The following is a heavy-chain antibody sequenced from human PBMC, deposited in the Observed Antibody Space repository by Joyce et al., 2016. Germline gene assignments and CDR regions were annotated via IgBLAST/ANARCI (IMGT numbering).Heavy chain of an antibody. D-gene: IGHD1-14*01. J-gene: IGHJ4*02. V-gene: IGHV3-9*01. CDR3: AKDHRTTGWYIDS. CDR2: ISWKSGSI. CDR1: GFTFDDYA. Sequence: EVQLVESGGGLVQPGRSLRLSCAASGFTFDDYAMHWVRQAPGKGLEWVSGISWKSGSIGYADAVKGRFTISRDNAKNSLYLQMNSLRAEDTALYFCAKDHRTTGWYIDSWGQGTLVTVSS.